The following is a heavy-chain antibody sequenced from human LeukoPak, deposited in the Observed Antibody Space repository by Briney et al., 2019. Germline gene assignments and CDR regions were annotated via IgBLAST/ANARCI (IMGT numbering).Heavy chain of an antibody. CDR2: IYTSGST. CDR1: GGSISSYY. D-gene: IGHD1-20*01. Sequence: PSETLSLTCTVSGGSISSYYWSWIRQPAGKGLEWIGRIYTSGSTNYNPSLKSRVTISVDTSKNQFSLKLSSVTAADTAVYYCARESYNWNDGWFDPWGQGTLVTVSS. CDR3: ARESYNWNDGWFDP. J-gene: IGHJ5*02. V-gene: IGHV4-4*07.